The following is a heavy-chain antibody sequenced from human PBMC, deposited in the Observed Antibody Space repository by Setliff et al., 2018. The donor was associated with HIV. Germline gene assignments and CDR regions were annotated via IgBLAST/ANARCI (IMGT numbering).Heavy chain of an antibody. V-gene: IGHV4-39*01. D-gene: IGHD2-15*01. CDR1: GGSISSSTYY. CDR3: ARRRYCSAGGCHYLYYDFDY. J-gene: IGHJ4*02. Sequence: SETLSLTCTVSGGSISSSTYYWGWIRQPPGKGPEWIGTIYYTGSTYYNPSLKSRVTISVDTSNNQFSLKLSSVTAADTAVYYCARRRYCSAGGCHYLYYDFDYWGQGTLVTVSS. CDR2: IYYTGST.